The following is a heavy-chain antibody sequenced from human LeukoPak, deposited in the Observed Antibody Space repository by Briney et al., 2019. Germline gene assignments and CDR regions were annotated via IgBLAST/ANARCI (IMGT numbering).Heavy chain of an antibody. Sequence: GGSLRRSCAASGFTFSSYWMHWVRQAPGKGLVWVSRINSDGSSTSYADSVRGRFTISRDKSNNTLYLQMNSLRAEDTAIYYCAPPEWSPGYWGQGTLVTVSS. CDR2: INSDGSST. V-gene: IGHV3-74*01. CDR3: APPEWSPGY. CDR1: GFTFSSYW. J-gene: IGHJ4*02. D-gene: IGHD3-3*01.